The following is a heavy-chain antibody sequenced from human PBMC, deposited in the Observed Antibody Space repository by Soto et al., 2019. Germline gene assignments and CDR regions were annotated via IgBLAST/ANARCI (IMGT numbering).Heavy chain of an antibody. J-gene: IGHJ6*02. V-gene: IGHV1-24*01. Sequence: QVQLVQSGAEVKKPGASVRVSCTVSGYIFTELSMHWVRQAPGKGLEWMGGFNPDDGEKIYAQKCQGRATMTEDTSTDTAYMDLISLRSEDTAVYYCATVVRYTSLYYCYTMDVWGQGTTVTVSS. CDR3: ATVVRYTSLYYCYTMDV. CDR2: FNPDDGEK. CDR1: GYIFTELS. D-gene: IGHD6-13*01.